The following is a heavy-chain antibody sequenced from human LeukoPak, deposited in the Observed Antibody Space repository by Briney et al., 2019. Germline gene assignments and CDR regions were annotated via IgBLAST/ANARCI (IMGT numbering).Heavy chain of an antibody. Sequence: PSETLSLTCTVFGGSISSYYWSWIRQPPGKGLEWIGYIYTSGSTNYNPSLRSRVTISVDTSKNQFSLKLSSVTAADTAVYYCARSGVYARRGWFDPWGQGTLVTVSS. CDR1: GGSISSYY. CDR3: ARSGVYARRGWFDP. CDR2: IYTSGST. D-gene: IGHD2-8*01. J-gene: IGHJ5*02. V-gene: IGHV4-4*09.